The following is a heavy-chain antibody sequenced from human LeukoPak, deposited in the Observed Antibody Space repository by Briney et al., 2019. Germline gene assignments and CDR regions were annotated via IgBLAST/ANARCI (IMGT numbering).Heavy chain of an antibody. CDR1: GFTFDDYG. D-gene: IGHD6-13*01. CDR2: INWNGGST. V-gene: IGHV3-20*04. CDR3: ARVGGQQLVRENDY. J-gene: IGHJ4*02. Sequence: PGGSLRLSCAASGFTFDDYGMSWVRQAPGKGLEWVSGINWNGGSTGYADSVKGRFTISRDNAKNSLYLQMNSLRAEDTAVYYCARVGGQQLVRENDYWGQGTLVTVSS.